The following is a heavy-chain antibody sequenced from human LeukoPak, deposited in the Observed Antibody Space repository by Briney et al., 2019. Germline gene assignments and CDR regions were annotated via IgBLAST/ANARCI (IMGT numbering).Heavy chain of an antibody. J-gene: IGHJ3*02. V-gene: IGHV3-11*04. CDR1: GFTFSDYY. CDR2: ISSSGSTI. CDR3: ARCRGYSYGDDAFDI. Sequence: GGSLRLSCAASGFTFSDYYMSWIRQAPGKGREWVSYISSSGSTIYYADSVKGRFTISRDNAKNSLYLQMNSLRAEDTAVYYCARCRGYSYGDDAFDIWGQGTMVTVSS. D-gene: IGHD5-18*01.